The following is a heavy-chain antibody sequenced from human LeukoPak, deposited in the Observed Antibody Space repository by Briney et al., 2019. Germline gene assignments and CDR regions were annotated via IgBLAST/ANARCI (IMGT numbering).Heavy chain of an antibody. J-gene: IGHJ6*04. CDR3: AELGITMIGGV. CDR1: GFTFSSYE. V-gene: IGHV3-48*03. CDR2: ISSSGSTI. D-gene: IGHD3-10*02. Sequence: GGSLRLSCAASGFTFSSYEMNWVRQAPGKGLEWVSYISSSGSTIYYADSVKGRFTISRDNAKNSLYLQMNSLRAEDTAVYHCAELGITMIGGVWGKGTTVTISS.